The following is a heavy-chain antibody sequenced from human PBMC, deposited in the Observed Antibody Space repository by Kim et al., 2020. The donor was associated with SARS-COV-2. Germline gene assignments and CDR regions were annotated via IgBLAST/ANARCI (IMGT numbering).Heavy chain of an antibody. CDR3: ARDHRALSPAAFDI. V-gene: IGHV6-1*01. J-gene: IGHJ3*02. D-gene: IGHD2-2*01. Sequence: AVSVKSRITINPDTSKNQFSLQLNSVTPEDTAVYYCARDHRALSPAAFDIWGQGTMVTVSS.